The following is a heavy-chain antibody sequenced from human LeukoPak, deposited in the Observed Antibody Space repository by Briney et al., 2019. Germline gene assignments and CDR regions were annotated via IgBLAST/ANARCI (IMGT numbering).Heavy chain of an antibody. J-gene: IGHJ4*02. V-gene: IGHV3-15*01. CDR1: GFTFSNAW. D-gene: IGHD3-22*01. Sequence: PGGSLRLSCAASGFTFSNAWMSWVRQAPGKGLEWVGRIKRKTDGGTTDYAAPVKGRFTISRDDSKNTLYLQMNSLNIEDTAVYYCTITVVTSIDYWGQGTLVTVSS. CDR3: TITVVTSIDY. CDR2: IKRKTDGGTT.